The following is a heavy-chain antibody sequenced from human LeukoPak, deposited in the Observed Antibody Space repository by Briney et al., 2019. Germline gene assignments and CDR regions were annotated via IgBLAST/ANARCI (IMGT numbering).Heavy chain of an antibody. J-gene: IGHJ5*02. D-gene: IGHD2-8*01. CDR1: GGSFSGYY. V-gene: IGHV4-34*01. CDR3: ARLRYCTNGVCP. CDR2: INHSGST. Sequence: QPSETLSLTCAVYGGSFSGYYWSWIRQPPGKGLEWIGEINHSGSTNYNPSLKSRVTISVDTSKNQFSLKLSSVTAADTAVYYCARLRYCTNGVCPWGQGTLVTVSS.